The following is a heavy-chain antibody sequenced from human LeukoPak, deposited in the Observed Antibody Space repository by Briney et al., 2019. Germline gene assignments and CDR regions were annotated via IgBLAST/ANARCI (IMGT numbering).Heavy chain of an antibody. CDR1: GFTFSGYA. CDR2: ISGSGGST. Sequence: GGSLRLSCAASGFTFSGYAMSWVRQAPGKGREWVSAISGSGGSTYYADSVKGRFTISRDNSKHTLYLQMNSLRAEDTAVYYCESYDYVWGSYRYKPSSYFDCWGQGTLVTVSS. V-gene: IGHV3-23*01. D-gene: IGHD3-16*02. CDR3: ESYDYVWGSYRYKPSSYFDC. J-gene: IGHJ4*02.